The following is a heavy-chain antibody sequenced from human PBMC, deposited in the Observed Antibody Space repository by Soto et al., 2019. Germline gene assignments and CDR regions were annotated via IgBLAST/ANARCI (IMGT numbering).Heavy chain of an antibody. Sequence: EVQLVESGGGLVQPGGSLRLSCAASGFTFSSYWMSWVRQAPGKGLEWVANIKQDGSEKYYVDSVKGRFTISRDNAKNSLYLQMNSLRAEDTAVYYCARDVEADFWSGYFWFDPWGQGTLVTVSS. J-gene: IGHJ5*02. D-gene: IGHD3-3*01. CDR3: ARDVEADFWSGYFWFDP. CDR1: GFTFSSYW. V-gene: IGHV3-7*01. CDR2: IKQDGSEK.